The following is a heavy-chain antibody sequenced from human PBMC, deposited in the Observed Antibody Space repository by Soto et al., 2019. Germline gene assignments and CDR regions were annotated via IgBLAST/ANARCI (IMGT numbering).Heavy chain of an antibody. CDR1: GGSISSYY. CDR2: IYYSGST. J-gene: IGHJ6*02. CDR3: ARGLIAWYYYYGMDV. Sequence: SETLSLTCTVSGGSISSYYWSWIRQPPGKGLEWIGYIYYSGSTNYNPSLKSRVTISVDTSKNQFSLKLSSVTAADTAVYYCARGLIAWYYYYGMDVWGQGTTVTV. V-gene: IGHV4-59*01.